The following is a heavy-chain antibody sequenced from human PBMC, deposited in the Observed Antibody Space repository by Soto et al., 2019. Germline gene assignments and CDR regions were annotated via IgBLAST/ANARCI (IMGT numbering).Heavy chain of an antibody. D-gene: IGHD2-2*01. CDR3: ARDVVVPAATPLTYGMDV. CDR1: GGSISSGGNY. V-gene: IGHV4-31*03. J-gene: IGHJ6*02. Sequence: SETLPLTCTVSGGSISSGGNYWSWIRQHPGQGLEWIGYIYYSGSTYYNPSLKSRVTISVDTSKNQFSLKLSSVTAADTAVYYCARDVVVPAATPLTYGMDVWGQGTTVTVSS. CDR2: IYYSGST.